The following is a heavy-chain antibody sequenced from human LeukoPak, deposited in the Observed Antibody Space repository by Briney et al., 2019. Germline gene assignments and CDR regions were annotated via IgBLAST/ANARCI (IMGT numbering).Heavy chain of an antibody. Sequence: GTSLRVSCAASVFTFSNYAMHWVRQAPGKGLEWVAVISADGSNEYYADSVKGRITISRDESKNTLYLQINSLRAEDTAVYYCAKSVGYHSDRSGYYWLGTFDSWGQGTLVTVSS. CDR1: VFTFSNYA. V-gene: IGHV3-30*04. J-gene: IGHJ4*02. CDR2: ISADGSNE. CDR3: AKSVGYHSDRSGYYWLGTFDS. D-gene: IGHD3-22*01.